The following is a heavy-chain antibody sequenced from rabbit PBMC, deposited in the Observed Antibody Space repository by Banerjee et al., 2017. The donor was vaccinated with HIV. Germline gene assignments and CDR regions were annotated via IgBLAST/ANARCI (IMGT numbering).Heavy chain of an antibody. V-gene: IGHV1S45*01. Sequence: QEQLEESGGDLVQPEGSMTLTCTASGFSFSSSYYMCWVRQAPGKGLEWIACVSSSGGNTYYASWAKGRFTVSKTSSTTVTLQMTSLTAADTATYFCARGAGTSWYAPFNLWGPGTLVTVS. D-gene: IGHD4-2*01. J-gene: IGHJ4*01. CDR1: GFSFSSSYY. CDR2: VSSSGGNT. CDR3: ARGAGTSWYAPFNL.